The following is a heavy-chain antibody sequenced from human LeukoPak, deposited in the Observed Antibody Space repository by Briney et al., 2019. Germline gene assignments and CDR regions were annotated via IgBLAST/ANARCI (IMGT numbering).Heavy chain of an antibody. D-gene: IGHD6-6*01. Sequence: SETLSLTCTVSGGSISSSSYYWGWIRQPPGKGLEWIGSIYYSGSTYYKSSLKSRATISVDTSKNQFSLKLSSVTAADTAVYYCARDGDGIAALINWFDPWGQGTLVTVSS. V-gene: IGHV4-39*02. CDR2: IYYSGST. J-gene: IGHJ5*02. CDR1: GGSISSSSYY. CDR3: ARDGDGIAALINWFDP.